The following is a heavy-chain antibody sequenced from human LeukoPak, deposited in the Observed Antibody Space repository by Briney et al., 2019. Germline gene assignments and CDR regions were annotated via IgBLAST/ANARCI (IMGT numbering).Heavy chain of an antibody. CDR1: VGTFSSYA. V-gene: IGHV1-69*13. D-gene: IGHD2-2*02. Sequence: ASVKVSCKASVGTFSSYAISWVRQAPGQGREWMGGIIPIFGTANYAQKFQGRVTITADESTSTAYMELSSLRSEDTAVYYCARAGEYQLLYDYWGQGTLVTVSS. CDR2: IIPIFGTA. J-gene: IGHJ4*02. CDR3: ARAGEYQLLYDY.